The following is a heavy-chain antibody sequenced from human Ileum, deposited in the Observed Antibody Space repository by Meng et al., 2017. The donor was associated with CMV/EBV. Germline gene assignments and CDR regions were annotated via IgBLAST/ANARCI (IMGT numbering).Heavy chain of an antibody. Sequence: GESLKTSCAASGFTFSSYGMHWVRPAPGKGLEWVAFIRYDGSNKYYAASVKGRFTISRDKSKNTLYLQMNSLRAEDTAVYYCAKGLTAEAAGTGQYWGQGTLVTVSS. CDR1: GFTFSSYG. V-gene: IGHV3-30*02. CDR3: AKGLTAEAAGTGQY. J-gene: IGHJ4*02. CDR2: IRYDGSNK. D-gene: IGHD6-13*01.